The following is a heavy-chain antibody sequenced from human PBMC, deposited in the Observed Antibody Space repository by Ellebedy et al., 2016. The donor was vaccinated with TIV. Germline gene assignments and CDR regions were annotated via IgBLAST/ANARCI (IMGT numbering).Heavy chain of an antibody. CDR3: ATTATDFWSGYYDY. D-gene: IGHD3-3*01. CDR1: GFTFSDHY. J-gene: IGHJ4*02. CDR2: TRNKANSYTT. V-gene: IGHV3-72*01. Sequence: GGSLRLSXAASGFTFSDHYMDWVRQAPGKGLEWVGRTRNKANSYTTEYAASVKGRFTISRDDSKNSLYLQMNSLKTEDTAVYYCATTATDFWSGYYDYWGQGTLVTVSS.